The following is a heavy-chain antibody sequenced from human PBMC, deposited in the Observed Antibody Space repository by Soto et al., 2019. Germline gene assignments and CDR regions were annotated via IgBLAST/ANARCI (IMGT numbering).Heavy chain of an antibody. V-gene: IGHV1-3*01. CDR2: INAGNGNT. J-gene: IGHJ3*02. CDR3: ARVSSSSWYKEVAFDI. D-gene: IGHD6-13*01. Sequence: ASVKVSCKASGYTFTSYAMHWVRQAPGQRLEWMGWINAGNGNTKFSQKFQGRFTITRDTSASTAYMELISLRSEDTALYYCARVSSSSWYKEVAFDIWGQGTMVTVSS. CDR1: GYTFTSYA.